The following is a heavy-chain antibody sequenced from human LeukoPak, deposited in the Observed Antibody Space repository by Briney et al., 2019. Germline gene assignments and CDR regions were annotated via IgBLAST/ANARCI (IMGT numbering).Heavy chain of an antibody. CDR3: AISHLEGGLRFLEWLLSNYYFDY. CDR1: GYTFTGYY. CDR2: INPNSGGT. D-gene: IGHD3-3*01. V-gene: IGHV1-2*02. Sequence: ASVKVSCKASGYTFTGYYMHWVRQAPGQGLEWMGWINPNSGGTNYAQKFQGRVTMTRDTSISTAYMELSRLRSDDTAVYYCAISHLEGGLRFLEWLLSNYYFDYWGQGTLVTVSS. J-gene: IGHJ4*02.